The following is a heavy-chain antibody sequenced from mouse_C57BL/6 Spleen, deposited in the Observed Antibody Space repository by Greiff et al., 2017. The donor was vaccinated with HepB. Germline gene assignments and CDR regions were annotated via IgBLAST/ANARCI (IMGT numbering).Heavy chain of an antibody. CDR2: IYPGDGDT. V-gene: IGHV1-82*01. Sequence: VKLQESGPELVKPGASVKISCKASGYAFSSSWMNWVKQRPGKGLEWIGRIYPGDGDTNYNGKFKGKATLTADKSSSTAYMQLSSLTSEDSAVYFCARRQLRLPYYFDYWGQGTTLTVSS. CDR1: GYAFSSSW. D-gene: IGHD3-2*02. CDR3: ARRQLRLPYYFDY. J-gene: IGHJ2*01.